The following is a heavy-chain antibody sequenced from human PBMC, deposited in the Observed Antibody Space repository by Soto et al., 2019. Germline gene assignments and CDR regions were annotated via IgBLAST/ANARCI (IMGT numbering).Heavy chain of an antibody. CDR3: ARELSGNYYYKYDIDV. J-gene: IGHJ6*02. CDR2: INYNENT. Sequence: QVQLQESGPGLVKPSETLSLTCTVSGDSVTSINFYWTWIRQSPGKSLEWIGFINYNENTNYNPSLRSRVTISLNTSKNQFSLTLRYVTAADSARYYCARELSGNYYYKYDIDVWGQGTAVTVSS. CDR1: GDSVTSINFY. V-gene: IGHV4-61*01.